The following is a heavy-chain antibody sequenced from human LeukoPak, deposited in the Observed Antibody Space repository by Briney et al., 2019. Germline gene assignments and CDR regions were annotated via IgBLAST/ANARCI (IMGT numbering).Heavy chain of an antibody. V-gene: IGHV3-30*03. Sequence: GGSLRLSCIGSGFPLNSHGMHWIRQAPGKGLEWVAVVSYDGSSKYYADSVRGRFTISRDNSKNTMDLQMNSLRVEDTAVYYCARHPRVLGSGAFDIWGQGTMVTVSS. D-gene: IGHD3-3*02. CDR1: GFPLNSHG. J-gene: IGHJ3*02. CDR2: VSYDGSSK. CDR3: ARHPRVLGSGAFDI.